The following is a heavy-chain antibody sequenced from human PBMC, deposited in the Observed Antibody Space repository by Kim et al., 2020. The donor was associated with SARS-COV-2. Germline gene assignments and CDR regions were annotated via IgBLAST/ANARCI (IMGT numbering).Heavy chain of an antibody. J-gene: IGHJ4*02. CDR1: GFTFSSYA. CDR3: ARVFDY. CDR2: ISYDGSNK. Sequence: GGSLRLSCAASGFTFSSYAMHWVRQAPGKGLEWVAVISYDGSNKYYADSVKGRFTISRDNSKNTLYLQMNSLRAEDTAVYYCARVFDYWGQGTLVTVSS. V-gene: IGHV3-30*04.